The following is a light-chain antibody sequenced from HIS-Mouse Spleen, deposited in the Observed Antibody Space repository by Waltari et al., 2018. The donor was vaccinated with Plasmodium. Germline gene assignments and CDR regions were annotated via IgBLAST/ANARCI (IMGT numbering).Light chain of an antibody. CDR3: SSYAGSNNLV. J-gene: IGLJ2*01. CDR1: SSDVGGYNY. CDR2: EVS. Sequence: QSALTQPPSASGSPGQSVTIPCTGTSSDVGGYNYVPWYQQHPGKAPNLMIYEVSKRPSAVPDRFSGSKPGNTASLPVSGLQAEDEADYYCSSYAGSNNLVFGGGTKLTVL. V-gene: IGLV2-8*01.